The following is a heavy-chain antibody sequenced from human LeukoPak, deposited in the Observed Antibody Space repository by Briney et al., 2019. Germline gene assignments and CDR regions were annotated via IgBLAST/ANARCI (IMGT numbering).Heavy chain of an antibody. J-gene: IGHJ4*02. CDR2: ISSSSSYT. CDR3: ARVGEHCSGGSCYGY. CDR1: GFTFSDYY. D-gene: IGHD2-15*01. V-gene: IGHV3-11*05. Sequence: AGGSLRLSCAASGFTFSDYYMSWIRQAPGKGLEWVSYISSSSSYTNYADSVKGRFTISRDNAKNSLYLQMNSLRAEDTAVYYCARVGEHCSGGSCYGYWGQGTLVTVPS.